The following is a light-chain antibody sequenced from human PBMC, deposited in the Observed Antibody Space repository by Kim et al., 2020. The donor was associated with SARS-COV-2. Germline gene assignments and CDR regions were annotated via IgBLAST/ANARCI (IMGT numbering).Light chain of an antibody. V-gene: IGLV2-11*03. CDR1: SSDIGGYKY. J-gene: IGLJ3*02. Sequence: GQSVTISCTGTSSDIGGYKYVSWYQQHPGKAPKLIISDVRKRPSGVPDRFSGSKSGNTASLTISGLQGDDEADYYCCSYAGSYTWVFGGGTKVTVL. CDR3: CSYAGSYTWV. CDR2: DVR.